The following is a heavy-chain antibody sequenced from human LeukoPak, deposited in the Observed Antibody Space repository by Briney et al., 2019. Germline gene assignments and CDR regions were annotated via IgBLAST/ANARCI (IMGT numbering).Heavy chain of an antibody. CDR3: ARDQRGSTGTFDY. V-gene: IGHV4-59*01. CDR1: GGSISSYY. CDR2: NYYSGST. Sequence: SETLSLTCTVSGGSISSYYWSWIRQPPGKGLEGIGYNYYSGSTNYNPSLKSRVTISVDTSKNQFSLKRSSVTAADTAVYYCARDQRGSTGTFDYWGQGTLVTVSS. D-gene: IGHD1-14*01. J-gene: IGHJ4*02.